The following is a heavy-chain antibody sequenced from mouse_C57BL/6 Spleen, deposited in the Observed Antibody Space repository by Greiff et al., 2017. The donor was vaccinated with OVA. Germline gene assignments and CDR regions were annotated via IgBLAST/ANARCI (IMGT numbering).Heavy chain of an antibody. CDR2: IYPGDGDT. J-gene: IGHJ4*01. Sequence: QVQLKESGPELVKPGASVKISCKASGYAFSSSWMNWVKQRPGKGLEWIGRIYPGDGDTNYNGKFKGKATLTADKSSSTAYMQLSSLTSEDSAVYFCARWLLAMDYWGQGTSVTVSS. CDR1: GYAFSSSW. V-gene: IGHV1-82*01. D-gene: IGHD1-2*01. CDR3: ARWLLAMDY.